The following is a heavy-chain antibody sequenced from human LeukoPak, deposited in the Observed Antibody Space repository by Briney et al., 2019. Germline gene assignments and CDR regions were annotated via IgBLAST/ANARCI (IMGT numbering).Heavy chain of an antibody. CDR3: AGRSYGRNYFDY. Sequence: PSETLSLTCTVSGGSISNSYYWSWIRQPPGKGLEWIGEINHSGSTNYNPSLKSRVTISVDTSKNQFSLRLTSVTAADTAVYYCAGRSYGRNYFDYWGQGILVTVSS. D-gene: IGHD5-18*01. J-gene: IGHJ4*02. CDR1: GGSISNSYY. CDR2: INHSGST. V-gene: IGHV4-34*01.